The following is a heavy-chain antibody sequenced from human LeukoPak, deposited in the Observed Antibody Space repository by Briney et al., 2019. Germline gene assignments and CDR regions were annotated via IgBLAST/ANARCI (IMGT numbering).Heavy chain of an antibody. V-gene: IGHV4-34*01. CDR2: INHSGST. J-gene: IGHJ6*03. D-gene: IGHD3-3*01. CDR1: GGSFSAYY. CDR3: ASRYDFWSGYSLHFDYYYMDV. Sequence: SETLSLTCAVYGGSFSAYYWSWIRQPPGKGLEWIGEINHSGSTNYNPSLKSRVTISVDTSKNQFSLKLSSVTAADTAVYYCASRYDFWSGYSLHFDYYYMDVWGKGTTVTVSS.